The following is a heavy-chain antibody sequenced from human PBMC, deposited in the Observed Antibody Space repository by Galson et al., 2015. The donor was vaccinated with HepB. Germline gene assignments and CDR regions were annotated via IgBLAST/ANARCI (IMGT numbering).Heavy chain of an antibody. J-gene: IGHJ4*02. CDR2: ISSSGSTI. CDR3: ARGEGLWDSSPNYFDY. V-gene: IGHV3-48*03. Sequence: SLRLSCAASGFTFSSYEMNWVRQAPGKGLEWVSHISSSGSTIYYADSVKGRFTISRDNAKNSLYLQMNSLRAEDTAVYYCARGEGLWDSSPNYFDYWGQGTLVTVSS. D-gene: IGHD3-22*01. CDR1: GFTFSSYE.